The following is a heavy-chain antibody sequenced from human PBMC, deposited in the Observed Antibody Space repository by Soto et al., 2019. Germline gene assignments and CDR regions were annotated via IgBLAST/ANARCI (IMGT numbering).Heavy chain of an antibody. V-gene: IGHV1-46*01. D-gene: IGHD3-3*01. CDR2: INPSGGST. CDR3: ASEAPPVLRFLEWSPSPYGMDV. CDR1: GYTFTSYY. Sequence: ASVKVSCKASGYTFTSYYMHWVRQAPGQGLEWMGIINPSGGSTSYAQKFQGRVTMTRDTSTSTVYMELSSLRSEDTAVYYCASEAPPVLRFLEWSPSPYGMDVWGQGTTVTVSS. J-gene: IGHJ6*02.